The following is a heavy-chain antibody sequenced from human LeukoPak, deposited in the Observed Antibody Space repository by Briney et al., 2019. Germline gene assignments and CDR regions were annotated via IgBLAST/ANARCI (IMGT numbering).Heavy chain of an antibody. CDR3: AKDMSEYRGAFDI. CDR2: ISWNSGSI. CDR1: GFTFDDYA. D-gene: IGHD6-6*01. J-gene: IGHJ3*02. Sequence: GGSLRLSCAASGFTFDDYAMHWVRHAPGKGLEWVSGISWNSGSIGYADSVKGRFTISRDNAKNSLYLQMNSLRAEDMALYYCAKDMSEYRGAFDIWGQGTMVTVSS. V-gene: IGHV3-9*03.